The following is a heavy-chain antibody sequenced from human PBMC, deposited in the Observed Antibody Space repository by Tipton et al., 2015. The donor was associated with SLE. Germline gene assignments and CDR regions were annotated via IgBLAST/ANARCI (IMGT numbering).Heavy chain of an antibody. CDR3: ARDTRDWFLSES. D-gene: IGHD3-9*01. CDR1: GGSITNDNHY. V-gene: IGHV4-61*02. J-gene: IGHJ4*02. Sequence: TLSLTCTVSGGSITNDNHYWSWIRQPAGKGLEWIGRIYASGSTNYNPSLKSRLTIPVDTSKNQFSLNLSSVTAADTAVYYCARDTRDWFLSESWGQGALVTVSS. CDR2: IYASGST.